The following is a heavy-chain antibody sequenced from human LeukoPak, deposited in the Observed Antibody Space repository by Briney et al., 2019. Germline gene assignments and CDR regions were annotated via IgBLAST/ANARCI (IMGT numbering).Heavy chain of an antibody. V-gene: IGHV3-53*01. CDR2: IYSDNT. J-gene: IGHJ4*02. CDR1: GFTVSTNS. D-gene: IGHD2-15*01. CDR3: TTHGGDLSSDY. Sequence: GGSLRLSCTVSGFTVSTNSMSWVRQAPGKGLEWVSFIYSDNTHYSDSVKGRFTISRDNSKNTLYLQMNSLRAEDTAVYYCTTHGGDLSSDYWGQGTLVTVSS.